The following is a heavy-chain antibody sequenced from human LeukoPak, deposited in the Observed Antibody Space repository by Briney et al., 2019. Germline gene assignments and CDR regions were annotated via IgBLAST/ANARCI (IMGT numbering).Heavy chain of an antibody. V-gene: IGHV3-30*18. CDR2: ISYDGSNK. CDR1: GFTFSSYG. J-gene: IGHJ5*02. CDR3: AKAGIAAAGFDP. D-gene: IGHD6-13*01. Sequence: GGSLRLSCAASGFTFSSYGMHWVSQAPGKGLDRVAVISYDGSNKYYADSVKGRFTISRDNSKNTLYLQMNSLRAEDTAVYYCAKAGIAAAGFDPWGQGTLVTVSS.